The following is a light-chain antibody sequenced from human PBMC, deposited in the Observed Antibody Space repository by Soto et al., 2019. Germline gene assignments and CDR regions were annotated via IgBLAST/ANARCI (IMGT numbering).Light chain of an antibody. CDR1: QSINSN. CDR2: DAS. V-gene: IGKV3D-15*01. Sequence: EIVMTQSPATLSVSPGESSTLSCRASQSINSNLAWYQQKPGQAPRLLIYDASNRATGIPARFSGSGSGTEFTLTISSLQPDDFATYYCQHYNSYSEAFGQGTKVDI. CDR3: QHYNSYSEA. J-gene: IGKJ1*01.